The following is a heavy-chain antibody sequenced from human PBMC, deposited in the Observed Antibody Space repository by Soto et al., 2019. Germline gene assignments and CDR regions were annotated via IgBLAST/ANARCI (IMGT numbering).Heavy chain of an antibody. D-gene: IGHD6-13*01. J-gene: IGHJ4*02. Sequence: SQTLSLTCAISGDSVSSNSAAWNWIRQSPSRGLEWLGRTYYRSKWYNDYAVSVKSRITINPDTSKDQFSLQLNSVTHEDTAVYYCARDPTYSNQGGFDYWGQGTLVTVSS. CDR1: GDSVSSNSAA. V-gene: IGHV6-1*01. CDR3: ARDPTYSNQGGFDY. CDR2: TYYRSKWYN.